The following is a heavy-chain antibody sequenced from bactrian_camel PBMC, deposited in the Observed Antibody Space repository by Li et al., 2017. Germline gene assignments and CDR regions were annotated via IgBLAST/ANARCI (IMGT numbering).Heavy chain of an antibody. V-gene: IGHV3S1*01. CDR3: VVGPRGDFCYTKTARLPSRSAMAY. CDR1: KYTHSSRC. J-gene: IGHJ4*01. CDR2: MHTSGGST. D-gene: IGHD2*01. Sequence: HVQLVESGGGSVQTGGSLRLSCEVSKYTHSSRCMGWFRQTPGKEREGVASMHTSGGSTTYADSVKGRFTISMDNAKNTLYLQINSLEPEDTTMYYCVVGPRGDFCYTKTARLPSRSAMAYWGRGTQVTVS.